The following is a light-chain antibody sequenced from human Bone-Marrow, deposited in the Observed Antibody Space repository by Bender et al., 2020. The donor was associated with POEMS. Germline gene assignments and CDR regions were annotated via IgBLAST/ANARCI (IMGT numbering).Light chain of an antibody. J-gene: IGLJ2*01. CDR1: KVGDRY. CDR2: QDS. V-gene: IGLV3-1*01. Sequence: YELTQPPSVSVSPGQTASITCSGDKVGDRYVCWYQQKPGQSPVLVIYQDSKRPSGIPGRFSGPNSGNTATLTISVTQAMDEADYYCQAWDSSVVFGGGTKLTV. CDR3: QAWDSSVV.